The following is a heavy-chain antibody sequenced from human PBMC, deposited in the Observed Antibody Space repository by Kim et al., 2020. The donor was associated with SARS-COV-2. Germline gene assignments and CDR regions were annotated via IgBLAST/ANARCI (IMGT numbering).Heavy chain of an antibody. CDR1: GFGFSDHW. Sequence: GGSLRLSCAASGFGFSDHWMHWVRQAPGKGLEWVANIKEDGSRSHYADSLKGRFTISRDNAKNSLFLQMSALTVADTGLYYCARGRECWGQGTLVTVSS. V-gene: IGHV3-7*01. J-gene: IGHJ4*02. CDR2: IKEDGSRS. CDR3: ARGREC.